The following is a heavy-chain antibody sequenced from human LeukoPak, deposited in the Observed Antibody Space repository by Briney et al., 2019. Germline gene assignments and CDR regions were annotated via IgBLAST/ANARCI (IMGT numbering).Heavy chain of an antibody. V-gene: IGHV4-31*03. D-gene: IGHD3-22*01. CDR1: GGSISSGDYY. CDR3: ARDVHYYDSSGSPIGYFDY. J-gene: IGHJ4*02. CDR2: IYNTGST. Sequence: PSQTLSLTCTVSGGSISSGDYYWSWIRQHPGKGLAWIGYIYNTGSTYYNPSLKSRLTISQDTSKNQFSLRLSSVTAADTAVYYCARDVHYYDSSGSPIGYFDYWGQGTLVTVSS.